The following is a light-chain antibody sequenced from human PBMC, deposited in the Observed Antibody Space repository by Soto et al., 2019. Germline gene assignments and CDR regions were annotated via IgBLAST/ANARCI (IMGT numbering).Light chain of an antibody. V-gene: IGLV2-11*01. CDR3: CSYAGIYSYV. J-gene: IGLJ1*01. CDR1: SSDVGRYDY. CDR2: DVT. Sequence: QSALTQPRSVSGSPGQSVTIACTGTSSDVGRYDYVSWYQQHPGEAPKLVVYDVTNRPSGVSDRFSGSKSGNTASLTISGLQAEDEADYYCCSYAGIYSYVFGTGTKLTVL.